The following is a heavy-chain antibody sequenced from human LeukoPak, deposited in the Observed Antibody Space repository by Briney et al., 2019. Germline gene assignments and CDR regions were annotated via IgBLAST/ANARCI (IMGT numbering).Heavy chain of an antibody. CDR2: ISPNSGGT. CDR1: GYTFTGYY. V-gene: IGHV1-2*02. J-gene: IGHJ4*02. D-gene: IGHD1-26*01. Sequence: ASVKVSCKASGYTFTGYYLHWVRQAPGQGLEWMGWISPNSGGTNYAQKFQGRVTMTRGTSISTVYMELSRLRSDDTAVYYCARDSSGGYLDFWGQGTLVTVSA. CDR3: ARDSSGGYLDF.